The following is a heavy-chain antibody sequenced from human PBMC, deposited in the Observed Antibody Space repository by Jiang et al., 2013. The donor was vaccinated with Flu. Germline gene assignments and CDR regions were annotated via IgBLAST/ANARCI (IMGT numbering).Heavy chain of an antibody. J-gene: IGHJ4*02. D-gene: IGHD2-15*01. CDR2: ISGSGGST. CDR3: AKSLLDTTRIVVVVASFDY. Sequence: VQLLESGGGLVQPGGSLRLSCAASGFTFSSYAMSWVRQAPGKGLEWVSAISGSGGSTYYADSVKGRFTISRDNSKNTLYLQMNSLRAEDTAVYYCAKSLLDTTRIVVVVASFDYWGQGTLVTVSS. V-gene: IGHV3-23*01. CDR1: GFTFSSYA.